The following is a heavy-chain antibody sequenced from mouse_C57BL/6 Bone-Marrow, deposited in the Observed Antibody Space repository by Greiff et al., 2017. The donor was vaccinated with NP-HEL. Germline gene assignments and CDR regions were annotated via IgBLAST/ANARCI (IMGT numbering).Heavy chain of an antibody. Sequence: VQLQQSGAELVKPGASVKLSCKASGYTFTSYGMSWVKQRPGQGLEWIGEIYPSSGITYYNEKFKGKATLTVDKSSSTAYMQLRSLTSEDSAVYYCARTGYDGDCYLDFWGTGTTVTVSS. D-gene: IGHD2-3*01. CDR1: GYTFTSYG. J-gene: IGHJ1*03. CDR3: ARTGYDGDCYLDF. V-gene: IGHV1-81*01. CDR2: IYPSSGIT.